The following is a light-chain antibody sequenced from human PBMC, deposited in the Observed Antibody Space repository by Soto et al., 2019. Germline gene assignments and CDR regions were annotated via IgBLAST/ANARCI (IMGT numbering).Light chain of an antibody. CDR1: QSVSSN. CDR2: GAS. Sequence: EIVMTQSQATLSVSPGERATLSCRASQSVSSNLAWYQQKPGQAPRLLIYGASTRATGIPARFSGSGSGTECTLTISSLQSEDFAVYYCQQYNNWPPYTFGQGTKLEIK. V-gene: IGKV3-15*01. CDR3: QQYNNWPPYT. J-gene: IGKJ2*01.